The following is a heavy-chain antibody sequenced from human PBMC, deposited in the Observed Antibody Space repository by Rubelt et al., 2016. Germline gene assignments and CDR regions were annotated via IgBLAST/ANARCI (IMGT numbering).Heavy chain of an antibody. J-gene: IGHJ6*02. V-gene: IGHV3-23*01. Sequence: KGLEWVSAISGSGGSTYYADSVKGRFTISRDNSKNTLYLQMDSLRAEDTAVYYCAKGGPPPHYYYAMDVWGQGTTVTVSS. CDR3: AKGGPPPHYYYAMDV. CDR2: ISGSGGST.